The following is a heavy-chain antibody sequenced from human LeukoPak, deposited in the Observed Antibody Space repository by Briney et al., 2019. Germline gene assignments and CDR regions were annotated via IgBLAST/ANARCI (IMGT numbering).Heavy chain of an antibody. CDR3: ARVGFGVSYNWFDP. CDR1: GYTFTGYY. CDR2: INPNSGGT. V-gene: IGHV1-2*02. J-gene: IGHJ5*02. D-gene: IGHD3-10*01. Sequence: ASVKVSCKASGYTFTGYYMHWVRQAPGQGLGWMGWINPNSGGTNYAQKFQGRVTMTRDTSISTAYMELSRLRSDDTAVYYCARVGFGVSYNWFDPWGRGTLVTVSS.